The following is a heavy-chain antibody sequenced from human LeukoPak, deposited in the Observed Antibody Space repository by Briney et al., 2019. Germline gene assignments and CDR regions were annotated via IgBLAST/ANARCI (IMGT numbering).Heavy chain of an antibody. Sequence: SETLSLTCTVSGGSISSYYWSWIRQPPGKGLEWIGYIYYSRSTNYNPSLKSRVTISVDTSKNQFSLKLSSVTAADTAVYYCARHRVAAAGAWGPFDYWGQGTRVSVSS. CDR3: ARHRVAAAGAWGPFDY. J-gene: IGHJ4*02. D-gene: IGHD6-13*01. V-gene: IGHV4-59*08. CDR2: IYYSRST. CDR1: GGSISSYY.